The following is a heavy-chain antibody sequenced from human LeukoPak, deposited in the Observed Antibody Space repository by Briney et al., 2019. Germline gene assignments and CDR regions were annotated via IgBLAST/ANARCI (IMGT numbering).Heavy chain of an antibody. Sequence: GGSLRLSCAASGFTVSTYAMNWVRQAPGKGLEWVSVVTDNGVTTYYADSVKGRFTISRDNSKNTLYLQMNSLRVEDTAVYYCAKDSLADIDYWGQGTLVTVSS. CDR1: GFTVSTYA. J-gene: IGHJ4*02. CDR2: VTDNGVTT. CDR3: AKDSLADIDY. V-gene: IGHV3-23*01. D-gene: IGHD3-16*01.